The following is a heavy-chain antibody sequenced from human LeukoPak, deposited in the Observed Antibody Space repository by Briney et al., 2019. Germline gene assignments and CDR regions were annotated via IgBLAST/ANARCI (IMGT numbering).Heavy chain of an antibody. J-gene: IGHJ3*02. V-gene: IGHV4-59*01. CDR2: IYYTGNT. D-gene: IGHD6-6*01. CDR1: GDSISTYY. Sequence: SETLSLTCTVSGDSISTYYWSWIRQPPGKGLEWIGYIYYTGNTNYNPSLKSRITISVDTSKNQFSLKLSSVTAADTAFYYCARSASSSSRSASDIWGQGTMVTVSS. CDR3: ARSASSSSRSASDI.